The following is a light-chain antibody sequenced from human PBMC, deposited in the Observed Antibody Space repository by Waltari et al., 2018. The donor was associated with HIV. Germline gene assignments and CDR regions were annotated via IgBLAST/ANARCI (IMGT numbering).Light chain of an antibody. CDR1: NSNIGSDT. Sequence: QSVLTHPPSASGTPGPRLTISCSGSNSNIGSDTVNWYQQFPGTAPKLLIYSNTQRPSGVPDRFSVSKSGTSASLAISGLQSEDEADYYCAAWDDSLNGRVVFGGGTKLTVL. CDR3: AAWDDSLNGRVV. J-gene: IGLJ2*01. V-gene: IGLV1-44*01. CDR2: SNT.